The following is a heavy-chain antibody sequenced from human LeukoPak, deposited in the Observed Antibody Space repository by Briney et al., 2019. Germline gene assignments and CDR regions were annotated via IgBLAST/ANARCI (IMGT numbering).Heavy chain of an antibody. J-gene: IGHJ4*02. CDR1: GGTFSSYA. Sequence: ASVKVSCKASGGTFSSYAISWVRQAPGQGLEWMGGIIPIFGTANYAQKFQGRVTITADESTSTAYMELSSLRSEDTAVYYCARATTMVQGGLGYWGQGTLVTVSS. D-gene: IGHD3-10*01. CDR2: IIPIFGTA. CDR3: ARATTMVQGGLGY. V-gene: IGHV1-69*01.